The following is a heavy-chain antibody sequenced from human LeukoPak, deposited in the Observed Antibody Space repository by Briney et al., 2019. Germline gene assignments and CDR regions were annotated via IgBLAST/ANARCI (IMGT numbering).Heavy chain of an antibody. CDR2: VSNSGDYI. D-gene: IGHD5-12*01. Sequence: PGGSLRLSCAASGFSFSSYRMNWVRQAPGKGLEWVSSVSNSGDYIHYADSVKGRFTISRDNSKNSLYLQMNSLRAEDTAVYYCAKDRLRDYFDYWGQGTLVTVSS. CDR3: AKDRLRDYFDY. CDR1: GFSFSSYR. J-gene: IGHJ4*02. V-gene: IGHV3-21*06.